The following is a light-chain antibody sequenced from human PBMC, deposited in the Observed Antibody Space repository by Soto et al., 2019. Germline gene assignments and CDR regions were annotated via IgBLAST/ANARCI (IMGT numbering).Light chain of an antibody. CDR3: KQYGNSPIT. CDR1: ERIYSAY. J-gene: IGKJ5*01. CDR2: GKS. V-gene: IGKV3-20*01. Sequence: EVVLTQSPGALSLPRGARATLSCRASERIYSAYLGWYQQKPGQYPRLLIYGKSSRATGIKARFSGSGSGTDFTLTISRMEPEDFAVYYCKQYGNSPITFGQGTRLEIK.